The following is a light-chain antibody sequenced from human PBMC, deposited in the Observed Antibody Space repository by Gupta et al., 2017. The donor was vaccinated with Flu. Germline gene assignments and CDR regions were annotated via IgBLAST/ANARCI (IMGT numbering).Light chain of an antibody. CDR3: QVRDASADHPV. Sequence: GQTATVTGGENNIGHNRVHGYQHKPGQAPVLVLYDDSDRPSGTPDRSSGSNSGTTATPTISSVEAGDEADYFCQVRDASADHPVFGGGSKLTVL. CDR1: NIGHNR. V-gene: IGLV3-21*02. CDR2: DDS. J-gene: IGLJ2*01.